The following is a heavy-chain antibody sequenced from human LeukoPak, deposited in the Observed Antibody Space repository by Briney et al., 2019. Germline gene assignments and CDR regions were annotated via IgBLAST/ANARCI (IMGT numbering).Heavy chain of an antibody. CDR1: GGSFSVYY. V-gene: IGHV4-34*01. CDR3: ARGVITTPKIGMVPFDY. J-gene: IGHJ4*02. CDR2: NNHSGST. D-gene: IGHD3-10*01. Sequence: SETLSLTCAVYGGSFSVYYWSWIPQPPGKGREWIGENNHSGSTNYNPSLKSRVTISVDPSKNQFSLKLSAVTAADTAVYYCARGVITTPKIGMVPFDYWGQGTLVTVSS.